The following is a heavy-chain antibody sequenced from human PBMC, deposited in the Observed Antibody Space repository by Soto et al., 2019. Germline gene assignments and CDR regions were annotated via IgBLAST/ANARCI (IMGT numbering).Heavy chain of an antibody. D-gene: IGHD6-13*01. J-gene: IGHJ4*02. V-gene: IGHV1-3*01. CDR1: GYTFTSYA. CDR3: ARVGAAAGPYYFDH. Sequence: ASVKVSCKASGYTFTSYAMHWVRQAPGQRLEWMGWINAGNGNTKYSQKFQGRVTITRDTSASTAYMELSSLRSEDTAVYYCARVGAAAGPYYFDHWGQGTLVTVSS. CDR2: INAGNGNT.